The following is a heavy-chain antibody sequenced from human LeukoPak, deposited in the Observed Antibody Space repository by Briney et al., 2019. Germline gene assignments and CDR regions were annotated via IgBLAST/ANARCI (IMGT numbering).Heavy chain of an antibody. CDR3: ARDSGSFDI. Sequence: RASVKVSCKASGYTFTNYGVTWVRQAPGQGLEWMGWISVYNGNTNYQHKFQGRVTLTTDTSTRTAYMELRSLRSDGTAVYYCARDSGSFDIWGQGTMVTVSS. V-gene: IGHV1-18*01. CDR2: ISVYNGNT. J-gene: IGHJ3*02. CDR1: GYTFTNYG.